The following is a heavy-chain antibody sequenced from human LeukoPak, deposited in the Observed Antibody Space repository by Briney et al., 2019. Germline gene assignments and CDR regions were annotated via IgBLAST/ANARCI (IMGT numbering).Heavy chain of an antibody. CDR2: ISSSSSTI. V-gene: IGHV3-48*01. CDR1: GFTFSDYG. Sequence: GGSLRLSCAAAGFTFSDYGMNWVRQAPGKGLEWVSYISSSSSTIYYADSVKGRFTMSRDNAKNSLHLQMNSLRAEDTAVYYCAELGITMIGGVWGKGTTVTISS. CDR3: AELGITMIGGV. J-gene: IGHJ6*04. D-gene: IGHD3-10*02.